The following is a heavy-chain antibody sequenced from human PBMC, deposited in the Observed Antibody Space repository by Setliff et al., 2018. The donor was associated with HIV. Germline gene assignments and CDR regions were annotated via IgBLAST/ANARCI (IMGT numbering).Heavy chain of an antibody. Sequence: GGSLRLSCAPSEFTFSSYGMHWVRQAPGKGLEWVSFIRYDGSNKKYADSVKGRFTISRDNSKNTLYLQMNSLRAEDTAFYYCAKDTTVRGVRSYYVDVWGKGTTVTVSS. D-gene: IGHD3-10*01. J-gene: IGHJ6*03. CDR2: IRYDGSNK. CDR3: AKDTTVRGVRSYYVDV. CDR1: EFTFSSYG. V-gene: IGHV3-30*02.